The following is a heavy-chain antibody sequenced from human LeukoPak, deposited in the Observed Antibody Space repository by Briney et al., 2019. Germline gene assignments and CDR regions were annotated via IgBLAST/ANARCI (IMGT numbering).Heavy chain of an antibody. CDR1: GGSISSSSYY. CDR3: ARLASDYPGY. Sequence: PSETLSLTCTVSGGSISSSSYYWAWIRQPPGKGLEWIGSIYYSGSTYYNPSLKSRVTISVDTSKNQFSLKLSSVTAADTAVYYCARLASDYPGYWGQGTLVTVSS. J-gene: IGHJ4*02. V-gene: IGHV4-39*01. D-gene: IGHD4-17*01. CDR2: IYYSGST.